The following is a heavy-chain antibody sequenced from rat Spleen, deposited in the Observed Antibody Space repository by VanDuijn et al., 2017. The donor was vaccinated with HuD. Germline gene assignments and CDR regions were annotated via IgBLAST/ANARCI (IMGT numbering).Heavy chain of an antibody. CDR3: ARSPFTTGHWYFDF. D-gene: IGHD1-6*01. Sequence: EVQLQESGPGLVKPSQSLSLTCSVTGYSITSGYRWNWIRKFPGKKLEWMGDINSAGSPNYNPSLKSRISIIRDTSKNQFFLQVNSVTTEDTATYYCARSPFTTGHWYFDFWGPGTMVTVSS. CDR1: GYSITSGYR. V-gene: IGHV3-3*01. J-gene: IGHJ1*01. CDR2: INSAGSP.